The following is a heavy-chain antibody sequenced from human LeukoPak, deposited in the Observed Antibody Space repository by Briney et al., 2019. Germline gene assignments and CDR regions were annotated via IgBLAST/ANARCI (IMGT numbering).Heavy chain of an antibody. D-gene: IGHD3-9*01. CDR2: IYYSGST. J-gene: IGHJ4*02. Sequence: SETLSLTCTVSGGSISSYYWSWIRQPPGKGLEWIGYIYYSGSTNYNPSLKSRVTISVDTSKNQFSLKLSSVTAADTAVYYCARERYDILSGYHNFDYWGQGTLVTVSS. CDR3: ARERYDILSGYHNFDY. CDR1: GGSISSYY. V-gene: IGHV4-59*01.